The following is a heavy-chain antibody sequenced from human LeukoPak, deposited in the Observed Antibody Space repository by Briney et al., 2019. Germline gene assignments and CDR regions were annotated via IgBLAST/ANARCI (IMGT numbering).Heavy chain of an antibody. V-gene: IGHV1-2*02. CDR2: INPNSGGT. CDR3: ARDSCSSASCLSIDDY. CDR1: GYTFIAYY. D-gene: IGHD2-2*01. Sequence: VASVKVSCKASGYTFIAYYMHWVRQAPGQGLEWMGWINPNSGGTNYAQKFQGRVTMTRDTSISTVYMELSSLRSDDTAVYYCARDSCSSASCLSIDDYWGQGTLVTVSS. J-gene: IGHJ4*02.